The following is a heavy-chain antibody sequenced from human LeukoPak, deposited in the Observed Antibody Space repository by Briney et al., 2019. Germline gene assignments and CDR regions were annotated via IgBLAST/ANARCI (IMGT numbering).Heavy chain of an antibody. D-gene: IGHD3-22*01. J-gene: IGHJ4*02. CDR3: ARGARITMIVDEPIGYFDY. CDR1: GFTFSSYE. CDR2: ISSSGSTI. Sequence: GGSLRLSCAASGFTFSSYEMNWVRQAPGKGLEWVSYISSSGSTIYYADSVKGRFTISRDNAKNSLYLQMNSLRAEDTAVYYCARGARITMIVDEPIGYFDYWGQGTLVTVSS. V-gene: IGHV3-48*03.